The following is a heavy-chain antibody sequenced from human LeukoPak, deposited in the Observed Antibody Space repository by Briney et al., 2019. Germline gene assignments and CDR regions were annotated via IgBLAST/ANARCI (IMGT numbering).Heavy chain of an antibody. V-gene: IGHV4-38-2*02. Sequence: SETLSLTCTVSGYSISSGYYWGWIRQPPGKALEWIGNIFYTGSTYYSPSLKSRVTISLDTSRNQFSLRLNSVTAADTAVYYCAKSNGYGLIDIWGQGTMVTVSS. D-gene: IGHD3-10*01. CDR3: AKSNGYGLIDI. CDR1: GYSISSGYY. J-gene: IGHJ3*02. CDR2: IFYTGST.